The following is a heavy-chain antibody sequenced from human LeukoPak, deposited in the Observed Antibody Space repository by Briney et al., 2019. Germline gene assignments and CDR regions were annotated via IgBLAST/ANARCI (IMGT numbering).Heavy chain of an antibody. CDR2: ISSSSTYI. V-gene: IGHV3-21*01. D-gene: IGHD3-22*01. Sequence: GGSLRLSCAASGFSFSRYTMNWVRQAPGKGLEWVSSISSSSTYIYYADSVKGRFTISRDNAKNSLYLQMNSLRAEDTAVYYCARDLYDSGGYSSPIDYWGQGTLVTVSS. CDR3: ARDLYDSGGYSSPIDY. CDR1: GFSFSRYT. J-gene: IGHJ4*02.